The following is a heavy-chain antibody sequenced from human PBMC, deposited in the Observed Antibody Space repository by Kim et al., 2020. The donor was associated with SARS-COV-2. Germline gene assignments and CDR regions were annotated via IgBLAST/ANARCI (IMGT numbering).Heavy chain of an antibody. CDR2: ITTDGRT. Sequence: GGSLRLSCAASGFTGYWMNWVRHAPGKGPVWVSRITTDGRTQYADTVRGRFTMSRDHAKNTLFLQMTSLRVEDTAVYYCARENWYTLDVWGQGTTVTVSS. J-gene: IGHJ6*02. V-gene: IGHV3-74*03. CDR1: GFTGYW. D-gene: IGHD6-13*01. CDR3: ARENWYTLDV.